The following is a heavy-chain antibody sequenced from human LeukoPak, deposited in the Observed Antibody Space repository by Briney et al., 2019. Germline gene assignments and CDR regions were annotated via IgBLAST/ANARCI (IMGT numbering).Heavy chain of an antibody. CDR3: ARPSPPGDGYNPPDH. CDR2: ISHDGRTK. J-gene: IGHJ4*02. CDR1: GFNFDNFA. D-gene: IGHD5-24*01. V-gene: IGHV3-30*04. Sequence: GGSLRLSCVVSGFNFDNFAMHWVRQPLGKGLEWVAVISHDGRTKYYADSMKGRITISRDNSKNTLFLQMNDLRSEDTAVYFCARPSPPGDGYNPPDHWGQGTLVTVFS.